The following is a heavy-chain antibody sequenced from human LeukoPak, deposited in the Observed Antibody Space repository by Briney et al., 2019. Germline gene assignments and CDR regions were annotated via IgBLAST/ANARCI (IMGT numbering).Heavy chain of an antibody. J-gene: IGHJ4*02. CDR3: ASWSGTSEAPYY. V-gene: IGHV4-4*02. D-gene: IGHD3-3*01. CDR1: GGSISSSNW. CDR2: IYHSGST. Sequence: SETLSLTCAVSGGSISSSNWWSWVRHPPGKGLEWIGEIYHSGSTNYNPSLKSRVTISVDKSKNQFSLQLSSVTDADTAVYYCASWSGTSEAPYYWGQGTLVTVS.